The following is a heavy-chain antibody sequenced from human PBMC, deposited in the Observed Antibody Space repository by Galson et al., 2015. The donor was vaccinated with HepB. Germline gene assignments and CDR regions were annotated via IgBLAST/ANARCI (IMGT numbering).Heavy chain of an antibody. Sequence: SLRLSCAASGFTFSSYGMHWVRQAPGKGLEWVAVISYDGSNKYYADSVKGRFTISRDNSKNTLYLQMNSLRAEDTAVYYCAKDYLYRPYYYDSQYYFDYWGQGTLVTVSS. CDR1: GFTFSSYG. CDR3: AKDYLYRPYYYDSQYYFDY. V-gene: IGHV3-30*18. J-gene: IGHJ4*02. D-gene: IGHD3-22*01. CDR2: ISYDGSNK.